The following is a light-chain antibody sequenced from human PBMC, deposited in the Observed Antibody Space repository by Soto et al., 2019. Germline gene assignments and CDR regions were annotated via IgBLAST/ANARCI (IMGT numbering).Light chain of an antibody. Sequence: AIPMTQSPSSLSASVGDRVIITCRASQGIRDDLGWYQQKPGKAPKLLIYAASSLQSGVPSRFSGSGSGTDFTLTISSLQPEDFATYYCLQDYNYPYTFGQGTKLEIK. CDR3: LQDYNYPYT. CDR1: QGIRDD. CDR2: AAS. V-gene: IGKV1-6*01. J-gene: IGKJ2*01.